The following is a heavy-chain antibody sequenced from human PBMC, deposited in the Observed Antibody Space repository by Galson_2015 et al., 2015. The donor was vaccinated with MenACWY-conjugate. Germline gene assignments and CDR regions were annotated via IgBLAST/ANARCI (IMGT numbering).Heavy chain of an antibody. J-gene: IGHJ5*02. CDR3: ARDNYYGSEKFYRGPCFDP. V-gene: IGHV3-7*03. D-gene: IGHD3-10*01. Sequence: SLRLSCAASGFSISTYWMTWVRQAPGKGLEWVANIKEDGSEKYYVDSVKGRFTISRDNAKNSLYLQMNSLRGEDTAVYYCARDNYYGSEKFYRGPCFDPWGQGTLVTVSS. CDR2: IKEDGSEK. CDR1: GFSISTYW.